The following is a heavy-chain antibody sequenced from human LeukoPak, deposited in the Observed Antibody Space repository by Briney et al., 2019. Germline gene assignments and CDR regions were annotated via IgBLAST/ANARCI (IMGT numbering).Heavy chain of an antibody. CDR3: AKDRETTASGTFDY. CDR2: ISEDGINK. J-gene: IGHJ4*02. D-gene: IGHD1-14*01. CDR1: GFTFSNYG. V-gene: IGHV3-30*18. Sequence: GGSLRLSCATSGFTFSNYGMHCVRQAPGKGLEWVAGISEDGINKYYADSVKGRFTISRDNSNNTLFLQMNSLRAEDTAVYYCAKDRETTASGTFDYWGQGSLVTVSS.